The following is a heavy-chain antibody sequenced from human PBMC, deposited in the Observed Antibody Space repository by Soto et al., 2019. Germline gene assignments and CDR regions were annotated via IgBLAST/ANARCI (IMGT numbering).Heavy chain of an antibody. Sequence: SETLSLTCSVSGGSISSSSYYWGWIRQPPGKGLEWIGSIYYSGSIYYNPSLKSRVTISVDTSKNQFSLKLSSVTAADTAVYYCARDRPLRGIADQPSANYYYYYGMDVWGQGTTVTVSS. CDR2: IYYSGSI. D-gene: IGHD6-13*01. CDR1: GGSISSSSYY. V-gene: IGHV4-39*07. J-gene: IGHJ6*02. CDR3: ARDRPLRGIADQPSANYYYYYGMDV.